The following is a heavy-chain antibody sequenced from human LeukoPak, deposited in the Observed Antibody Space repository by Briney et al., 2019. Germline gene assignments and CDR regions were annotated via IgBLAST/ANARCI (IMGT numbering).Heavy chain of an antibody. CDR2: VYYSGTT. Sequence: ASETLSLTCSVSGGSISLSYYYWGWIRQPPGKALEWIGSVYYSGTTSYNPSLKSRVTISVDMSKNHFSLRLSSVTAADTAMYYCAREPDRRLATYYFDYWGQGTLVTVSS. V-gene: IGHV4-39*07. CDR3: AREPDRRLATYYFDY. D-gene: IGHD6-19*01. CDR1: GGSISLSYYY. J-gene: IGHJ4*02.